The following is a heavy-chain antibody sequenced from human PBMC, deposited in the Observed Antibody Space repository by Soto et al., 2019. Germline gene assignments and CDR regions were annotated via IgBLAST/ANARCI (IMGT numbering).Heavy chain of an antibody. J-gene: IGHJ4*02. Sequence: PGGSLRLSCVASGFTFSSYSMVWVRQAPGKGLEWVSYIFASSTTIYYADSVKGRFTVSRDNAKNSLFLLMNSLRAEDTAVYYCARDKDRASDYWGQGT. CDR3: ARDKDRASDY. CDR1: GFTFSSYS. V-gene: IGHV3-48*04. CDR2: IFASSTTI.